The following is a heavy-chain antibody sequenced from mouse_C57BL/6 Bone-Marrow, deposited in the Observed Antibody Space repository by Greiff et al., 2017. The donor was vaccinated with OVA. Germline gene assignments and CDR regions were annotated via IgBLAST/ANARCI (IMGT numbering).Heavy chain of an antibody. D-gene: IGHD2-4*01. J-gene: IGHJ1*03. Sequence: EVKLVESGGGLVKPGGSLKLSCAASGFTFSDAWMDWVRQSPEKGLEWVAEIRNKANNHATYYAESVKGRFTISRDDSKSSVYLQMNSLRAEDTGIYYCTRNDYDGSYWYFDVWGTGTTVTVSS. CDR2: IRNKANNHAT. CDR3: TRNDYDGSYWYFDV. CDR1: GFTFSDAW. V-gene: IGHV6-6*01.